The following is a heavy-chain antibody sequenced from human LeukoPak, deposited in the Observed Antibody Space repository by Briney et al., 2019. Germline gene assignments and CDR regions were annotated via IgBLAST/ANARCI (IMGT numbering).Heavy chain of an antibody. CDR2: ISHDGSTE. CDR3: ARDFAITATTIYYYVFDI. Sequence: GGSLRLSCAASGFIFSRYTMHWVRQAPDKGLEWVAVISHDGSTEYYADSVKGRLTISRDNSINTLYLQIYSLRPEDTAIYYCARDFAITATTIYYYVFDIWGPGTMVTVPS. J-gene: IGHJ3*02. CDR1: GFIFSRYT. D-gene: IGHD4-17*01. V-gene: IGHV3-30*04.